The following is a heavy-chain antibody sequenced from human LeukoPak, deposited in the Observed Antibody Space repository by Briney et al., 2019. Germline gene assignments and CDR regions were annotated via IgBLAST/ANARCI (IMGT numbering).Heavy chain of an antibody. CDR3: ARAGDYYDRRYFDY. J-gene: IGHJ4*02. V-gene: IGHV3-48*02. CDR1: GFTFSSYS. D-gene: IGHD3-22*01. Sequence: GGSLRLSCAASGFTFSSYSMNWVRLAPGKGLEWVSYISSSSSTIYYADSVKGRFTISRDNAKNSLYLQMNSLRDEDTAVYYCARAGDYYDRRYFDYWGQGTLVTVSS. CDR2: ISSSSSTI.